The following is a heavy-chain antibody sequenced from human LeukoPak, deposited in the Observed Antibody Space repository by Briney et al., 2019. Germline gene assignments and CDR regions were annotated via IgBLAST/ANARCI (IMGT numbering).Heavy chain of an antibody. V-gene: IGHV3-7*01. CDR2: MNQDGSEI. CDR1: GFSFSSYW. CDR3: TRDFQGRFYYHVDV. J-gene: IGHJ6*03. D-gene: IGHD3-10*01. Sequence: GGSLRLSCAASGFSFSSYWMSWVRQAPGRGLEWVANMNQDGSEIYYMDSVKGRLTISRDNAKNSLYLQMNSLRAEDTGVYYCTRDFQGRFYYHVDVWGKGTTVTVSS.